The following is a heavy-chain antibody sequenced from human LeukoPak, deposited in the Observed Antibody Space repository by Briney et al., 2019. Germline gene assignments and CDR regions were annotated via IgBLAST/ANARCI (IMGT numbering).Heavy chain of an antibody. V-gene: IGHV3-23*01. CDR3: AKSLRVFELGLTGYYIGL. CDR2: ISGSGGST. CDR1: GFTFSSYA. Sequence: PGGSLRLSCAASGFTFSSYAVSWVRQAPGKGLEWVSAISGSGGSTYYADSVKGRFTISRDNSKNTLYLQMNSLRAEDTAVYYCAKSLRVFELGLTGYYIGLWGQGTLVTVSS. D-gene: IGHD3-9*01. J-gene: IGHJ4*02.